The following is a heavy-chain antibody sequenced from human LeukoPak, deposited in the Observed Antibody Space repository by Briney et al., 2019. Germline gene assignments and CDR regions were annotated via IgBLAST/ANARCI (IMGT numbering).Heavy chain of an antibody. Sequence: PGGSLRLSCAASGFTFSSYAMSWLRQAPGKGLEWVSAISGSGGSTYYADSVKGRFTISRDNSKNTLYLRMNSLRAEDTAVYYCAKDQHIVVVTATLYAFDIWGQGTMVTVSS. CDR2: ISGSGGST. CDR3: AKDQHIVVVTATLYAFDI. D-gene: IGHD2-21*02. V-gene: IGHV3-23*01. CDR1: GFTFSSYA. J-gene: IGHJ3*02.